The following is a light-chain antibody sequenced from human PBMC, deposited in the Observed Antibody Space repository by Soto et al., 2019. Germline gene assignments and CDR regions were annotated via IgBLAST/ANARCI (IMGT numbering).Light chain of an antibody. CDR2: DVS. CDR1: SSDVGGYNY. V-gene: IGLV2-14*01. CDR3: SSYTSSSTLGV. J-gene: IGLJ1*01. Sequence: LNQPASVSGSPGQSITISCTGTSSDVGGYNYVSWYQQHPGKAPKLMIYDVSNRPSGVSNRFSGSKSGNTASLTISGLQAEDEADYYCSSYTSSSTLGVFGTGTKVTVL.